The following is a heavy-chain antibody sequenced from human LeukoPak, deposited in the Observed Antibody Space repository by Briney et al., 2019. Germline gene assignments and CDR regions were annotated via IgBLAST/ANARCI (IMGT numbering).Heavy chain of an antibody. CDR3: ARLASGSYPNYFDY. Sequence: GGCLRLSCAASGFTFSSYWMSWVRQAPGKGLEWVANIKQDGSEKYYVDSVKGRFTISRDNAKNSLYLQMNSLRAEDTAVYYCARLASGSYPNYFDYWGQGLLVTVSS. J-gene: IGHJ4*02. CDR1: GFTFSSYW. D-gene: IGHD1-26*01. CDR2: IKQDGSEK. V-gene: IGHV3-7*01.